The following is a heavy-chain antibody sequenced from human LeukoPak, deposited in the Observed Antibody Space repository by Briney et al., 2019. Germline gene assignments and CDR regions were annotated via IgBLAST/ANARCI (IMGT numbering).Heavy chain of an antibody. CDR2: INHSGST. CDR3: ARDGSSWTPFDY. Sequence: PSETLSLTCAVYGGSFSGYYWSWIRQPPGKGLEWIGEINHSGSTNYNPSLKSRVTISVDTSKNQFSLKLSSVTAADTAVYYCARDGSSWTPFDYWGQGTLVTVSS. J-gene: IGHJ4*02. V-gene: IGHV4-34*01. CDR1: GGSFSGYY. D-gene: IGHD6-13*01.